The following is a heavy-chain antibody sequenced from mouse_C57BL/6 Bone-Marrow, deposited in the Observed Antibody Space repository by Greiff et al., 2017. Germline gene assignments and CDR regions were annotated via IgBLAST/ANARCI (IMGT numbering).Heavy chain of an antibody. CDR1: GFTFTDYY. V-gene: IGHV7-3*01. Sequence: EVQLVESGGGLVQPGGSLSLSCAASGFTFTDYYMSWVRQPPGKALEWLGFIRNKANGYTTEYSASVKGRFTISRDNSQIILYLQMNALRAEDSATYYCASLYYGSSYDYFDYWGQGTTLTVSS. CDR2: IRNKANGYTT. J-gene: IGHJ2*01. D-gene: IGHD1-1*01. CDR3: ASLYYGSSYDYFDY.